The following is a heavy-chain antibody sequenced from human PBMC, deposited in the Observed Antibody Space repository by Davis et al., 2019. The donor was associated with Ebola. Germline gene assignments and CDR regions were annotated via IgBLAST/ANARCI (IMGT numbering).Heavy chain of an antibody. Sequence: PSETLSLTCAASGFTFSGSAMHWVRQASGKGLEWVGRIRSKANSYATAYAASVKGRFTISRDDSKNTAYLQMNSLKTEDTAVYYCTRQNVLLWFGVNPYFDYWGQGTLVTVSS. D-gene: IGHD3-10*01. CDR2: IRSKANSYAT. V-gene: IGHV3-73*01. CDR3: TRQNVLLWFGVNPYFDY. J-gene: IGHJ4*02. CDR1: GFTFSGSA.